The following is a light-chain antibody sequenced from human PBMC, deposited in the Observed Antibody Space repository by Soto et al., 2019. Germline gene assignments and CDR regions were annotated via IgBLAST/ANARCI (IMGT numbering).Light chain of an antibody. CDR3: CSYAGIITWV. V-gene: IGLV2-23*02. CDR2: EVT. Sequence: QSALTQPASVSGSPGQSITISCTGTSNDIGGHNHVSWYQQHPGNSPKLIIYEVTERPSGVSNRFSASKSGTPASLTISGLQAEDEADYYCCSYAGIITWVCGGGTKVTVL. J-gene: IGLJ3*02. CDR1: SNDIGGHNH.